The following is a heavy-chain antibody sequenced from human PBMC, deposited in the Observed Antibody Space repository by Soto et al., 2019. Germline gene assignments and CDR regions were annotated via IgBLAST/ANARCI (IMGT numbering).Heavy chain of an antibody. CDR2: IGTAGDT. D-gene: IGHD3-22*01. CDR1: GFTFSSYD. Sequence: GGSLRPSCSASGFTFSSYDMHWARPGPGKGLEWVSAIGTAGDTNYAGSVKGRFTISRENAKNCLYLQMNSRSAGDTAIYFCARAIGPTLFDYWGQGTLVTVSS. V-gene: IGHV3-13*04. CDR3: ARAIGPTLFDY. J-gene: IGHJ4*02.